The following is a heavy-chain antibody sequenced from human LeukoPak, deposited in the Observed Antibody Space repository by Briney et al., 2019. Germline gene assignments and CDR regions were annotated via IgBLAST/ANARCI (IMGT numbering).Heavy chain of an antibody. J-gene: IGHJ4*02. Sequence: ASVKVSCKASGYTFTSYGISWVRQAPGQGLEWMGWISAYNGNTNYAQKLQGRVTMTTDTSTSTAYMELRSLRSDDTAVYYCARVGEGWSWELLSFDYWGQGILVTVSS. CDR3: ARVGEGWSWELLSFDY. CDR2: ISAYNGNT. D-gene: IGHD1-26*01. V-gene: IGHV1-18*01. CDR1: GYTFTSYG.